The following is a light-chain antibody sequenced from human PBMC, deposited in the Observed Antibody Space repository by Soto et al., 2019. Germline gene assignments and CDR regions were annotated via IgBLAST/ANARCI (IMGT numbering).Light chain of an antibody. CDR2: GAT. CDR3: QQFGDSLT. J-gene: IGKJ3*01. V-gene: IGKV3-20*01. Sequence: EIVLTQSPGTLSLSPGERATLSCRASQSVSSTYLVWYQQKPGQAPRLLIYGATSRASGIPDRFSGSGSGTDFTLTIGRLEPEDFAVYYCQQFGDSLTFGPGTKVDIK. CDR1: QSVSSTY.